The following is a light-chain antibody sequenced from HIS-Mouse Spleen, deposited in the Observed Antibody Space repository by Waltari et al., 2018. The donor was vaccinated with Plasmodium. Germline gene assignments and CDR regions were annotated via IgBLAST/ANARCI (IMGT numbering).Light chain of an antibody. CDR3: AAWDDSLNGVV. J-gene: IGLJ2*01. V-gene: IGLV1-44*01. Sequence: QSVLTQPPSASGTPGQRVTISCSGSISRIGSNTVNWYQQLPGTAPKRLIYSNNRRPSGVPDPVSGSKSGTSASLAISGLQSEEEADYYCAAWDDSLNGVVFAGGTKLTVL. CDR2: SNN. CDR1: ISRIGSNT.